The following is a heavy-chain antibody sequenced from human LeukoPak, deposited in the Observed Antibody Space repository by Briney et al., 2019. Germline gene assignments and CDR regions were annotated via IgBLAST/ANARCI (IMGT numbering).Heavy chain of an antibody. CDR1: GGSISSYY. CDR3: AKENVVVAAAVPDY. CDR2: ISGSGGST. Sequence: PSETLSLTCTVSGGSISSYYWSWVRQAPGKGLEWVSVISGSGGSTYYADSVKGRFTISRDNSKNTLYLQMSSLRAEDTAVYYCAKENVVVAAAVPDYWGQGTLVTVSS. J-gene: IGHJ4*02. V-gene: IGHV3-23*01. D-gene: IGHD2-15*01.